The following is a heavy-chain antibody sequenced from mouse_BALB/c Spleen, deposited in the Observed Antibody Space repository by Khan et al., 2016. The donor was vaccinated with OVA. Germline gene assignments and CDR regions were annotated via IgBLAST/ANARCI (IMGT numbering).Heavy chain of an antibody. J-gene: IGHJ3*01. D-gene: IGHD2-4*01. CDR1: GFSLNNYS. V-gene: IGHV2-2*02. CDR2: IWSAGST. CDR3: ARRGYDYGRGALFAY. Sequence: QVQLKQSGPGLVQPSQSLSITCTVSGFSLNNYSVHWVRQSPGKGLEWLGVIWSAGSTDYNAAFISRLTISKDNSRDQVFFKMNSLQPNETAIYYWARRGYDYGRGALFAYWGQGTLVTVSA.